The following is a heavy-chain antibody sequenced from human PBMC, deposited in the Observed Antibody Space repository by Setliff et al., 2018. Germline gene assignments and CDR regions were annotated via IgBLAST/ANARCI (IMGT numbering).Heavy chain of an antibody. CDR2: IYYSGST. Sequence: SETLSLTCTVSGGSISSSYYYWGWIRQPPGKGLEWIGSIYYSGSTNYNPSLKSRVTISVDTSKNQFSLKLSSVTAADTAVYYCARDLDLNYDFWSGYYYGNAFDIWGQGTMVTVSS. CDR3: ARDLDLNYDFWSGYYYGNAFDI. D-gene: IGHD3-3*01. CDR1: GGSISSSYYY. V-gene: IGHV4-39*07. J-gene: IGHJ3*02.